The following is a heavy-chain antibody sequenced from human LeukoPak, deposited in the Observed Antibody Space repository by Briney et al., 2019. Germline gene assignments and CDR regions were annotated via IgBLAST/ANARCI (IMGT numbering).Heavy chain of an antibody. CDR2: IYSSGTT. Sequence: SETLSLTCTVAGGSISNYYWSWIRQPAGKGLEWIGRIYSSGTTIYNPSLKSRVTMSVDTSKNQFSLKLSSVTAADTAVYFCASGSSGYDPWGQGTLVTVSS. J-gene: IGHJ5*02. V-gene: IGHV4-4*07. CDR1: GGSISNYY. CDR3: ASGSSGYDP. D-gene: IGHD5-12*01.